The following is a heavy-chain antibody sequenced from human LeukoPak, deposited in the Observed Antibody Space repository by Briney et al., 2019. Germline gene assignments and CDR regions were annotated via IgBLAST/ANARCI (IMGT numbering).Heavy chain of an antibody. V-gene: IGHV4-59*08. CDR3: ASRGSFGYFDY. J-gene: IGHJ4*02. CDR2: KYYSGST. D-gene: IGHD1-26*01. Sequence: SETLSPTCTVSGGSITSDYWSWIRQPPGKGLEWIGYKYYSGSTNYNPSLKSRVTISVDTSKNQFSLKLSSVTAADTAVYYCASRGSFGYFDYWGQGTLVTVSS. CDR1: GGSITSDY.